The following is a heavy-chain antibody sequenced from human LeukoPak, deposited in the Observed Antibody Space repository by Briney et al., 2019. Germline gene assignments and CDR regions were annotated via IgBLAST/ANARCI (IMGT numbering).Heavy chain of an antibody. CDR3: ARSRRGFAAAVDY. V-gene: IGHV5-51*04. D-gene: IGHD6-13*01. CDR1: GYSFTNYW. CDR2: IYPGDSDT. Sequence: GESLKISCKGSGYSFTNYWIAGLRQLPGKGLEWMGIIYPGDSDTRYSPSFQGQVTISADKPISTAFLQWSSLKASDTAICYCARSRRGFAAAVDYWGQGTLVTVSS. J-gene: IGHJ4*02.